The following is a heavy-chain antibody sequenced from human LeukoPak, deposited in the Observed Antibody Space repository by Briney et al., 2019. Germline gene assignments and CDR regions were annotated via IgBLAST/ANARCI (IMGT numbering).Heavy chain of an antibody. CDR2: IYPGDSDT. J-gene: IGHJ5*02. CDR1: GFTFSSYW. CDR3: ARQRDTAAGFDP. Sequence: GGSLRLSCAASGFTFSSYWMSWVRQMPGKGLEWMGIIYPGDSDTRYSPSFQGQVTISADKSISTAYLQWSSLKASDTAMYYCARQRDTAAGFDPWGQGTLVTVSS. D-gene: IGHD5-18*01. V-gene: IGHV5-51*01.